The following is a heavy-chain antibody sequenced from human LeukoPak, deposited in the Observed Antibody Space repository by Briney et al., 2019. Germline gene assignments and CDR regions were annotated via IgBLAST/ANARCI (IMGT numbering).Heavy chain of an antibody. Sequence: ASVKVSCKASGYTFTSYDINWVRQATGQGLEWMGWMNPNSGNTGYAQKFQGRVTMTRNTSISTAYMELSSLRSEDTAVYYCARDQGASSGYYSDAFDIWGQGTMVTVSS. V-gene: IGHV1-8*01. CDR1: GYTFTSYD. J-gene: IGHJ3*02. CDR2: MNPNSGNT. CDR3: ARDQGASSGYYSDAFDI. D-gene: IGHD3-22*01.